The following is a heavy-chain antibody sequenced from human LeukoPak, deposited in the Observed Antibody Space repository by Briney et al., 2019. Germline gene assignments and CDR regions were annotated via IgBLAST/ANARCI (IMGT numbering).Heavy chain of an antibody. CDR2: ITSSGGST. J-gene: IGHJ4*02. CDR1: QFIFSTYA. V-gene: IGHV3-23*01. Sequence: GGSLRLSCAASQFIFSTYAMSWVRQPPGKGLEWVSGITSSGGSTYYADSVRGRFTISRDNSKNTLSLQMNSLRAEDTAVYYCAREDYYDSSGYTDYWGRGTLVTVSS. CDR3: AREDYYDSSGYTDY. D-gene: IGHD3-22*01.